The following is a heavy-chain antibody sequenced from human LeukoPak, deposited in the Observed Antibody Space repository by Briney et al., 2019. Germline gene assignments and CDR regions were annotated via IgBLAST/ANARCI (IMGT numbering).Heavy chain of an antibody. V-gene: IGHV3-74*01. D-gene: IGHD3-22*01. CDR1: GFTFSSYW. CDR2: INSDGSST. Sequence: GGSLRLSCAASGFTFSSYWMHWVRQAPGKGLVWVSRINSDGSSTTYADSVKGRFTISRDNAKNTLYLQMNSLRAEDTAVYYCARDDSSGYYYASLDYWGQGTLVTVSS. CDR3: ARDDSSGYYYASLDY. J-gene: IGHJ4*02.